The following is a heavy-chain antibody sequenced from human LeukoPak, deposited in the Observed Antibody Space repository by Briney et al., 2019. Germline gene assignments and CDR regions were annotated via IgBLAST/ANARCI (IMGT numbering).Heavy chain of an antibody. D-gene: IGHD4-17*01. CDR3: ARDPLPRGDSDNYDAFDI. CDR1: GGSISSYY. CDR2: IYTSGST. V-gene: IGHV4-4*07. Sequence: PSETLSLTCTVSGGSISSYYWSWIRQPAGKGQEWIGRIYTSGSTNYNPSPKSRVTMSVDTSKNQFSLKLSSVTAADPAVYYCARDPLPRGDSDNYDAFDIWGQGKMVTVSS. J-gene: IGHJ3*02.